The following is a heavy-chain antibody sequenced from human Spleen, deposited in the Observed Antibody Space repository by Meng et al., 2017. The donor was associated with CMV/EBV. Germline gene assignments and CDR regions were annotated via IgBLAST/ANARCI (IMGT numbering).Heavy chain of an antibody. CDR3: ARGQMTDFDYVRGFDF. Sequence: ASVKVSCKASGYTFTGYYMHWVRQAPGQGLEWMGWINPNSGGTNYAQKFQGRVTMTRDTSISTAYMELSRLRYDDTAVFYCARGQMTDFDYVRGFDFWGQGTQVTVSS. CDR1: GYTFTGYY. V-gene: IGHV1-2*02. CDR2: INPNSGGT. D-gene: IGHD3-16*01. J-gene: IGHJ4*02.